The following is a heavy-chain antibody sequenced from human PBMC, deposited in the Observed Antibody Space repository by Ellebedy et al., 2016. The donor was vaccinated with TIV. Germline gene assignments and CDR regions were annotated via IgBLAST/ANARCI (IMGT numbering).Heavy chain of an antibody. D-gene: IGHD1-26*01. CDR2: IYYSGST. CDR3: ASEVGATE. J-gene: IGHJ4*02. CDR1: GGSISSYY. Sequence: MPGGSLRLSCTVSGGSISSYYWSWIRQPPGKGLEWIGYIYYSGSTNYNPSLKSRVTISVDTSKNQFSLKLSSVTAADTAVYYCASEVGATEWGQGTLVTVSS. V-gene: IGHV4-59*08.